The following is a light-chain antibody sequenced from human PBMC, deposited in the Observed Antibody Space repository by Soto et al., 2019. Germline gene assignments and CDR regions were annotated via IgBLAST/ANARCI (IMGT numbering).Light chain of an antibody. CDR2: GAS. Sequence: EIVLTQSPGTLSLSPGERDTLSCRASQSVSSRYLAWYQQKPGQAPRLLIYGASSRATGIPDRFSGSGSGTDFTLTIRRLEHEDFAVYYCQQYGSPPPITFGQGTRLEIK. CDR1: QSVSSRY. V-gene: IGKV3-20*01. CDR3: QQYGSPPPIT. J-gene: IGKJ5*01.